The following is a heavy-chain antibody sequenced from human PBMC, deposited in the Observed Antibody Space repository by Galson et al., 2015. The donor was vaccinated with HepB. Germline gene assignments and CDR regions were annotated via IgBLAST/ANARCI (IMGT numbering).Heavy chain of an antibody. CDR2: INSDGSST. Sequence: SLRLSCAASGFTFSTSWMHWVRQAPGKGLLWVSRINSDGSSTIYADSVKGRFTISRDNAKNTLYLQMNSLRAEDTAVYYCARTRFLDDWGQGTLVTVSS. V-gene: IGHV3-74*01. J-gene: IGHJ4*02. CDR3: ARTRFLDD. CDR1: GFTFSTSW. D-gene: IGHD3-3*01.